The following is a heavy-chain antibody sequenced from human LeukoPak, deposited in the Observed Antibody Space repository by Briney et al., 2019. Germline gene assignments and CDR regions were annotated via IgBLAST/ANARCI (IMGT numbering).Heavy chain of an antibody. D-gene: IGHD4/OR15-4a*01. Sequence: GESLKISCKGSGYNFFNYWIVWVRQMPGKGLEWMGIIYPGDSDTRYSPSFQGQVTISADKSISTATLQWDSLKAPDTAIYYCARQSCLGCPLDYWGQGTLVTVSS. V-gene: IGHV5-51*01. J-gene: IGHJ4*02. CDR3: ARQSCLGCPLDY. CDR1: GYNFFNYW. CDR2: IYPGDSDT.